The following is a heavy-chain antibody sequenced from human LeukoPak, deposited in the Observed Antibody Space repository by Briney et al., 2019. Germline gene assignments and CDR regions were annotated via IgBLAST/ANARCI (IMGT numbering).Heavy chain of an antibody. CDR3: ARPNNSGWYDLDWDY. J-gene: IGHJ4*02. CDR1: GYIFTSYA. V-gene: IGHV1-3*01. D-gene: IGHD6-19*01. CDR2: INAGNGNT. Sequence: GASVKVPCKASGYIFTSYAMHWVRQAPGQRLEWMGWINAGNGNTKYSQKFQGRVTITRDTSASTAYMELSSLGSEDTAVYYCARPNNSGWYDLDWDYWGQGTLVTVSS.